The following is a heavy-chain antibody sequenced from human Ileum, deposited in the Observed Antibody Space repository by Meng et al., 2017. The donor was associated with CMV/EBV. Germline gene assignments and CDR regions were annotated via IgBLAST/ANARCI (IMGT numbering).Heavy chain of an antibody. CDR2: MNPNSGNT. CDR3: AGDPRVVPPAKLHLAASGYYFDY. V-gene: IGHV1-8*01. CDR1: GYTFTSYD. Sequence: ASVKVSCKASGYTFTSYDINWLRQATGQGLEWMGWMNPNSGNTGYAQKFQGRVTMTRNTSISTAYMELISLRSVDTAVYYCAGDPRVVPPAKLHLAASGYYFDYWGQGTLVTVSS. D-gene: IGHD6-13*01. J-gene: IGHJ4*02.